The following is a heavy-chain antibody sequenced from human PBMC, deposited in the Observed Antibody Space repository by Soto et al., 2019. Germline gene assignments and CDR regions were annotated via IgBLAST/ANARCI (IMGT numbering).Heavy chain of an antibody. CDR1: GGSISSGDYY. V-gene: IGHV4-30-4*01. CDR3: ARPGTVTTFDY. J-gene: IGHJ4*02. D-gene: IGHD4-17*01. CDR2: IYHSGST. Sequence: SETLSLTCTVSGGSISSGDYYWSWIRQPPGKGLEWIGEIYHSGSTNYNPSLKSRVTISVDKSKNQFSLKLSSVTAADTAVYYCARPGTVTTFDYWGQATLVTVSS.